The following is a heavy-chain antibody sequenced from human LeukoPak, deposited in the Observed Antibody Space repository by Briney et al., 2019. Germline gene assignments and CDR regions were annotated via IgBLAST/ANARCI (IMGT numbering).Heavy chain of an antibody. D-gene: IGHD2-2*02. V-gene: IGHV3-48*04. J-gene: IGHJ6*03. Sequence: PGGSLRLSCAASGFTFSNYIMNWVRQAPGKGLEWVSYISASSSTIYYADSVKGRFTISRDNAKNSLYLQMNSLRAEDTAVYYCAREDIVVVPAAIRGNYYYYYYMDVWGKGTTVTVSS. CDR3: AREDIVVVPAAIRGNYYYYYYMDV. CDR2: ISASSSTI. CDR1: GFTFSNYI.